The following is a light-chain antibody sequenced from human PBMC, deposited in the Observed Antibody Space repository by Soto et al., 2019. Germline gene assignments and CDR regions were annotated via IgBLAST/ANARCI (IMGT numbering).Light chain of an antibody. CDR3: SSYTGSNINTVV. Sequence: QSALTQPASVSVSPGQSITISCTGTSSDIGKYNYVSWFQQHPAKAPKLIIFEVSTRPSGVSNRFSGSKSGNTASLTISGLQAEDEADYYCSSYTGSNINTVVFGGGTKLTVL. J-gene: IGLJ2*01. CDR1: SSDIGKYNY. V-gene: IGLV2-14*01. CDR2: EVS.